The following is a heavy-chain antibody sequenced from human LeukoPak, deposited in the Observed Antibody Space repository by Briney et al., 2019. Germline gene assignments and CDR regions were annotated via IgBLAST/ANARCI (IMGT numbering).Heavy chain of an antibody. CDR2: IDSSGAT. V-gene: IGHV4-61*09. Sequence: SQTLSLTCTVSRGSVNLNNYYWTWIRQPAGRGLEWIGHIDSSGATSYNPSLKSRVSISVDTSKNQFSLKLSSVTAADTAVYYCARLSSRNYYGSGTYKPYYYYYGMDVWGKGTTVTVSS. J-gene: IGHJ6*04. CDR3: ARLSSRNYYGSGTYKPYYYYYGMDV. D-gene: IGHD3-10*01. CDR1: RGSVNLNNYY.